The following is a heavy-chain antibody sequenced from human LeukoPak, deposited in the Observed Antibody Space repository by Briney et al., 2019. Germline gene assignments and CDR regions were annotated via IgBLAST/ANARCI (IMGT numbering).Heavy chain of an antibody. CDR2: ISGSGSTI. Sequence: PGGSLRLSCAASGFTFSSYEMNWVRQAPGKGLEWVSYISGSGSTIYYADSVKGRFTISRDNSKNTLYLQMNSLRAEDTAVYYCWGVPAANPTSYDYWGQGTLVTVSS. V-gene: IGHV3-48*03. D-gene: IGHD2-2*01. CDR3: WGVPAANPTSYDY. CDR1: GFTFSSYE. J-gene: IGHJ4*02.